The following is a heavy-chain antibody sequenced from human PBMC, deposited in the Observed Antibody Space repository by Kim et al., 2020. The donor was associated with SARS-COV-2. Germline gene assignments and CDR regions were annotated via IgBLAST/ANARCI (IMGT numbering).Heavy chain of an antibody. J-gene: IGHJ5*02. CDR1: GFTFSSYW. V-gene: IGHV3-7*01. CDR3: ARDFGYYDSSGYSPFDP. D-gene: IGHD3-22*01. Sequence: GGSLRLSCAASGFTFSSYWMSWVRQAPGKGLEWVANIKQDGSEKYYVDSVKGRFTISRDNAKNSLYLQMNSLRAEDTAVYYCARDFGYYDSSGYSPFDPWGQGTLVTVSS. CDR2: IKQDGSEK.